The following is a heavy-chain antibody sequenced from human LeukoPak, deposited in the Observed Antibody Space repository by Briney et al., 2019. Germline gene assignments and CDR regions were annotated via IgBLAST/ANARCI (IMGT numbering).Heavy chain of an antibody. CDR1: GGSISSYY. D-gene: IGHD3-3*01. Sequence: SETLSLTCTVSGGSISSYYWSWIRQPAGKGLEWIGRIYTSGSTNYNPSLKSRVTMSVDTSKNQFSLKLSSVTAADTAVYYCARTSLIKKYYDFWSGYPHYFDYWGQGTLVTVSS. CDR2: IYTSGST. CDR3: ARTSLIKKYYDFWSGYPHYFDY. V-gene: IGHV4-4*07. J-gene: IGHJ4*02.